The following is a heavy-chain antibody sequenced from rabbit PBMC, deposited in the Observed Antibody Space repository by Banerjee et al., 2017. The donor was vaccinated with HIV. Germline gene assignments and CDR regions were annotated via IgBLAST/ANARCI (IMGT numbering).Heavy chain of an antibody. CDR1: GIDFSISYY. V-gene: IGHV1S40*01. D-gene: IGHD6-1*01. J-gene: IGHJ4*01. CDR2: IDPVFGST. Sequence: QSLEESGGDLVKPGASLTLTCTASGIDFSISYYMSWVRQAPGKGLEWIGYIDPVFGSTYYASWVNGRFTISSHNAQNTLYLQLNSLTAADTATYFCVRETETYADYAGYGYYFDLWGPGTLVTVS. CDR3: VRETETYADYAGYGYYFDL.